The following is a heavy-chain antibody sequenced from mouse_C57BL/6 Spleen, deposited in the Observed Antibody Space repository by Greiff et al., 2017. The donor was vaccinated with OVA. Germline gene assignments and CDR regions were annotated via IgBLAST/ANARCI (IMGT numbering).Heavy chain of an antibody. V-gene: IGHV5-6*01. J-gene: IGHJ4*01. CDR3: ARQGGPHAMDY. CDR2: ISSGGSYT. CDR1: GFTFSSYG. Sequence: EVKVIESGGDLVKPGGSLKLSCAASGFTFSSYGMSWVRQTPDKRLEWVATISSGGSYTYYPDSVKGRFTISRDNAKNTLYLQMSSLKSEDTAMYYCARQGGPHAMDYWGQGTSVTVSS.